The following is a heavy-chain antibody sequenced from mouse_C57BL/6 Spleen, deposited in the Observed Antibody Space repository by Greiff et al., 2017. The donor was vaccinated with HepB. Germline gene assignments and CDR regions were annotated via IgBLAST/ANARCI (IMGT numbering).Heavy chain of an antibody. J-gene: IGHJ4*01. D-gene: IGHD3-2*02. CDR1: GYSITSGYY. Sequence: EVKLQESGPGLVKPSQSLSLTCSVTGYSITSGYYWNWIRQFPGNQLEWMGYINYDGSNNYNPSIKNRISITRDTSKNQFFLKLNSVTTEDTATSYCARGRGQLRLCYYAMDYWGQGTSVTVSS. CDR3: ARGRGQLRLCYYAMDY. CDR2: INYDGSN. V-gene: IGHV3-6*01.